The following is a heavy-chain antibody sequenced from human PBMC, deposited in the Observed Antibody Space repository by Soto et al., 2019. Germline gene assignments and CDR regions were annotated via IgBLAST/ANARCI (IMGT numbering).Heavy chain of an antibody. D-gene: IGHD3-22*01. CDR3: ASSYYYESSGYYDYFDY. CDR1: AGSIRSGGYS. CDR2: IYHSGST. J-gene: IGHJ4*02. V-gene: IGHV4-30-2*01. Sequence: SETLSLPCSLSAGSIRSGGYSWSWSRQPPGNGLEWIGYIYHSGSTYYNPSLKSRVTISVDRSKNQFSLKLSSVTAADTAVYYCASSYYYESSGYYDYFDYWGQGTLVTVSS.